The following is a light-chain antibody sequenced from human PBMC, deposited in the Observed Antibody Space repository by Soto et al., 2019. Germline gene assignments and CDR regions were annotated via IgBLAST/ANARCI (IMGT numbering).Light chain of an antibody. J-gene: IGKJ4*01. V-gene: IGKV3-15*01. CDR1: KSVSHY. CDR2: GAS. Sequence: EIVMTQSPATLSVSPGERATPACRASKSVSHYLAWYQQKPGQAPRLLIYGASTRATGIPPRFSGGGSVTHFTLTISSLQSEDSAAYYCQQYPHWPPLTFGGGTKVEIK. CDR3: QQYPHWPPLT.